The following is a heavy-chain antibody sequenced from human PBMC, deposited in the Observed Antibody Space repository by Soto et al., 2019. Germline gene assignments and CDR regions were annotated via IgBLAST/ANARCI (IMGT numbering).Heavy chain of an antibody. V-gene: IGHV3-33*01. J-gene: IGHJ4*02. CDR3: ARDIPGIMAGTTPPFDY. D-gene: IGHD6-19*01. CDR1: GFTFSSYG. Sequence: QVQLVESGGGVVQPGRSLRLSCAASGFTFSSYGMHWVRQAPGKGLEWVAVIWYDGSNKYYADSVKGRFTISRDNSKNSLYLQMNSLRAEDTAVYYCARDIPGIMAGTTPPFDYWGQGTLVTVSS. CDR2: IWYDGSNK.